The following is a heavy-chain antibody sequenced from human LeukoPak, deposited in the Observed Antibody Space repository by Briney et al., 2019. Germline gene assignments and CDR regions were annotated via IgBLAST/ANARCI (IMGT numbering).Heavy chain of an antibody. CDR3: ARAISDYYYYMDV. V-gene: IGHV1-69*06. J-gene: IGHJ6*03. CDR1: GGTFSSYA. D-gene: IGHD5-24*01. Sequence: GASVKVSCKASGGTFSSYAITWVRQAPGQGLEWMGGIIPIFGTPNYAQKFQGRVTITADKSTSTAYMELSSLRSEDTAVYYCARAISDYYYYMDVWGKGTTVTVSS. CDR2: IIPIFGTP.